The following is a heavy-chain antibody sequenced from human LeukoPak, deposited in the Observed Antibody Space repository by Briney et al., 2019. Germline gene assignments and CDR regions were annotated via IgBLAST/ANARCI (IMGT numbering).Heavy chain of an antibody. D-gene: IGHD6-19*01. Sequence: GGSLRLSCAAAGSTLVMDWISSVRRAPAGGVWWVVNIKQDGREQHYVDSVKGRLTISRDNDKNSLYLQLNSLRAEDTAVYYCVRDLGRSSGWLFRFDPWGQATLITVSS. CDR3: VRDLGRSSGWLFRFDP. J-gene: IGHJ5*02. CDR1: GSTLVMDW. CDR2: IKQDGREQ. V-gene: IGHV3-7*01.